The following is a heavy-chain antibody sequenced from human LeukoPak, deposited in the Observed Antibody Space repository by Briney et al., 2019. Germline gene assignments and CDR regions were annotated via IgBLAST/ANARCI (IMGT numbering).Heavy chain of an antibody. J-gene: IGHJ3*02. CDR1: GFTVSSNY. Sequence: ARSLRLSCAVSGFTVSSNYKNWVRQAPRKGLEWVSIIYSGGSTHYADSVKRRFTISRDNAKNTLYLQMNSLRVEDTAVYYCGRDSASSSCWQDAFDMWGQGTMVSVSS. V-gene: IGHV3-66*01. D-gene: IGHD6-19*01. CDR2: IYSGGST. CDR3: GRDSASSSCWQDAFDM.